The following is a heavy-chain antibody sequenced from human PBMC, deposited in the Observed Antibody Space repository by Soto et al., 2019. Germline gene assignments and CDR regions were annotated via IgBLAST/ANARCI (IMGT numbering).Heavy chain of an antibody. CDR1: GYTFTSYA. Sequence: GASVKVSCKASGYTFTSYAMHWVRQAPGQRLEWMGWINAGNGNTKYSQKFQGRVTITRDTSASTAYMELSSLRSEDTAVYYCARDHREYDILTGYLLWGQGTLVTVSS. J-gene: IGHJ4*02. V-gene: IGHV1-3*01. D-gene: IGHD3-9*01. CDR3: ARDHREYDILTGYLL. CDR2: INAGNGNT.